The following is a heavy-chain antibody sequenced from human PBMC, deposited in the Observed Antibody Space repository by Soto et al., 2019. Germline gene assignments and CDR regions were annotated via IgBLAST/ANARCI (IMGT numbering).Heavy chain of an antibody. Sequence: PSETLSLTCAVYGGSFRGYYWSWIRQPPGKGLEWIGEINHSGSTNYNPSLKSRVTISVDTSKNQFSLKLSSVTAADTAVYYCARGPTGTTYYYYGMDVWGQGTTVTVSS. CDR1: GGSFRGYY. D-gene: IGHD1-7*01. CDR3: ARGPTGTTYYYYGMDV. CDR2: INHSGST. J-gene: IGHJ6*02. V-gene: IGHV4-34*01.